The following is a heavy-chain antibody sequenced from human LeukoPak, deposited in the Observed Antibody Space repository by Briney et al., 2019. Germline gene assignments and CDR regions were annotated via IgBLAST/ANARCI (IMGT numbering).Heavy chain of an antibody. CDR1: GFTVSSNY. V-gene: IGHV3-66*01. CDR2: IYSGGST. J-gene: IGHJ6*02. D-gene: IGHD5-18*01. CDR3: ARGYGPYYYYYGMDV. Sequence: GGSLRLSCAASGFTVSSNYMSWVRQAPGKGLEWVSVIYSGGSTYYADSVKGRFTISRDNSKNTLYLQMNSLRAEDTAVYYCARGYGPYYYYYGMDVWGQGTTVTVSS.